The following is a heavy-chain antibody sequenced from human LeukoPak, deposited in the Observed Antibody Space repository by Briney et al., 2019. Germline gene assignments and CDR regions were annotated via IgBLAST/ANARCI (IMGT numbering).Heavy chain of an antibody. CDR2: ISNDGANK. Sequence: PGGSLRLSCAASGFTFGNHVILWVRQAPGKGLEWVALISNDGANKYHADSVKGRFTISRDNSKNTLYLEMNSLRAEDTAVYYCAKDRAVNTIWGLGLDHWGQGILVTVSS. V-gene: IGHV3-30*18. D-gene: IGHD4-11*01. CDR1: GFTFGNHV. CDR3: AKDRAVNTIWGLGLDH. J-gene: IGHJ4*02.